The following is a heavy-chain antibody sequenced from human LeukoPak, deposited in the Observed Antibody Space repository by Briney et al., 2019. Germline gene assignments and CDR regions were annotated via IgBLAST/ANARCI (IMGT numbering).Heavy chain of an antibody. CDR3: ASLLWFGELRGFDY. D-gene: IGHD3-10*01. CDR1: GYTFTGYY. Sequence: ASVKVSCKASGYTFTGYYMHWVRQAPGQGLEWMGWINPNSGGTNYAQKFQGRVTMTRDTSISTAYMELSSLRSEDTAVYYCASLLWFGELRGFDYWGQGTLVTVSS. V-gene: IGHV1-2*02. CDR2: INPNSGGT. J-gene: IGHJ4*02.